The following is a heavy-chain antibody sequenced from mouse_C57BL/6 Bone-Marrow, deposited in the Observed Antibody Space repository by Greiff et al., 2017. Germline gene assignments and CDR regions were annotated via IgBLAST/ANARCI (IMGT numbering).Heavy chain of an antibody. CDR2: IYPGDGDT. J-gene: IGHJ2*01. Sequence: VQLQQSGPELVKPGASVKISCKASGYAFSSSWMNWVKQRPGKGLEWIGRIYPGDGDTNYNGKFKGKATLTADKSSSTAYMQLSSLTSEDSAVYFCAIIPNYYGSSYPDYWGKGTTLTVSS. CDR3: AIIPNYYGSSYPDY. D-gene: IGHD1-1*01. V-gene: IGHV1-82*01. CDR1: GYAFSSSW.